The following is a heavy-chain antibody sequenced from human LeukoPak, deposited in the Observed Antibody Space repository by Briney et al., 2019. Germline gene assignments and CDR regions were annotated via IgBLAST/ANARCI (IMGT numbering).Heavy chain of an antibody. CDR1: GDSVSSNSAA. Sequence: SQTLSLTCAISGDSVSSNSAAWNWIRQSPSRGLEWLGRTYYRSKWYNDCAVSVKSRITINPDTSKNQFSLQLNSVTPEDTAVYYCARDGVVYAIAAGHWFDPWGQGTLVTVSS. CDR2: TYYRSKWYN. V-gene: IGHV6-1*01. J-gene: IGHJ5*02. D-gene: IGHD2-8*02. CDR3: ARDGVVYAIAAGHWFDP.